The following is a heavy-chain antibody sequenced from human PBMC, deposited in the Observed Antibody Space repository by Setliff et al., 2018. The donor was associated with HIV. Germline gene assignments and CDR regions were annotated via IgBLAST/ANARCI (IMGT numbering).Heavy chain of an antibody. J-gene: IGHJ4*02. CDR2: IYYSGST. D-gene: IGHD3-22*01. Sequence: SETLSLTCTVSGGSISSHYWSWIRQTPGKGLELIGYIYYSGSTNYNPSLKSRVTISVDTSKNQFSLKLSSVTAADTAVYYCARVIEGGSGSMDYWGQGTLVTVSS. CDR3: ARVIEGGSGSMDY. CDR1: GGSISSHY. V-gene: IGHV4-59*11.